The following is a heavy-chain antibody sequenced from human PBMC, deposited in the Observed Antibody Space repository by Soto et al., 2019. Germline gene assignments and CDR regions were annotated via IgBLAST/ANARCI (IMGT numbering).Heavy chain of an antibody. Sequence: SETLSLTCIISGDSTSNYYWSWIRQSPGKGLEWIGYISYSGNTNYNPSLKSRVTISVDTSKDQLSLKVSSVTAADTAMYYCACLRCKRGSPIDYWGQGTPVTVSS. V-gene: IGHV4-59*01. CDR3: ACLRCKRGSPIDY. CDR1: GDSTSNYY. CDR2: ISYSGNT. J-gene: IGHJ4*02. D-gene: IGHD2-15*01.